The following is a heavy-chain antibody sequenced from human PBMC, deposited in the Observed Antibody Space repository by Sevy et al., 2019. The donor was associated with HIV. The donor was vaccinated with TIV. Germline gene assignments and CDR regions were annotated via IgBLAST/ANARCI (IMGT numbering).Heavy chain of an antibody. CDR1: GFSFSRHG. CDR3: ANSRGRYEGSSWLYYYYIMDV. Sequence: GGSLRLSCVADGFSFSRHGMHWARQAPGKGLEWVAVISDDGSDKEHAESVKGRFTVSRDNSKDTVYLQMNRLRLDDTAVYYCANSRGRYEGSSWLYYYYIMDVWGQGTTVTVSS. D-gene: IGHD6-13*01. J-gene: IGHJ6*02. V-gene: IGHV3-30*18. CDR2: ISDDGSDK.